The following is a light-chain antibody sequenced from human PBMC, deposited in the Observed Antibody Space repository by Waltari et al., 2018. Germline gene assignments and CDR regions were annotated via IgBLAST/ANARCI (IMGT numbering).Light chain of an antibody. CDR3: QQYNTYYT. Sequence: DVQMTQSPSTLSASVGDTVTIPCRASQSIMSWLAWYQQKAGKAPKVLISKASTLESGVPSRCSGSESGTEFTLTISNLQPDESATYYCQQYNTYYTFGQGTIVEIK. CDR1: QSIMSW. CDR2: KAS. J-gene: IGKJ2*01. V-gene: IGKV1-5*03.